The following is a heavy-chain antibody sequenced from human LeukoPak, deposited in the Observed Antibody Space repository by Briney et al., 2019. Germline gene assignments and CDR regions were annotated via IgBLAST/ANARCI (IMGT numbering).Heavy chain of an antibody. CDR1: GFTFSSYE. J-gene: IGHJ6*03. V-gene: IGHV3-48*03. D-gene: IGHD3-10*01. CDR2: ISSSGSTI. CDR3: ARVLRGVTMVRGVIIGNYYYYMDV. Sequence: GGSLRLSCAASGFTFSSYEMNWVRQAPGKGLEWVSYISSSGSTICYADSVKGRFTISRDNAKNSLYLQMNSLRAEDTAVYYCARVLRGVTMVRGVIIGNYYYYMDVWGKGTTVTISS.